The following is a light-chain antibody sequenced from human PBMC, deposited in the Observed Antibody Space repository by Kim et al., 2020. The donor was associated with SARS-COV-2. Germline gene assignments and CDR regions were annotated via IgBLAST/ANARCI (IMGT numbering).Light chain of an antibody. V-gene: IGLV2-23*02. CDR3: CSYADYSTMI. Sequence: GQSITISCNGTSSDVGNYDLVSWYQHHPGKVPKLIISEVTKRPSGLSDRFSGSKSGNTASLTISGLQTEDEGDYYCCSYADYSTMIFGGGTQLTVL. J-gene: IGLJ2*01. CDR2: EVT. CDR1: SSDVGNYDL.